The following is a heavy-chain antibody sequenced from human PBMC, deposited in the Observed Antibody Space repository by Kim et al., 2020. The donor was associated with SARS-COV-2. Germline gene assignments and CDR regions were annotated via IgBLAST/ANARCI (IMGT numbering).Heavy chain of an antibody. V-gene: IGHV1-46*01. D-gene: IGHD6-19*01. CDR2: INPSGGST. J-gene: IGHJ4*02. CDR1: GYTFTSYY. CDR3: ARGVIWYSSGWSPASYFDY. Sequence: ASVKVSCKASGYTFTSYYMHWVRQAPGQGLEWMGIINPSGGSTSYAQKFQGRVTMTRDTSTSTVYMELSSLRSEDTAVYYCARGVIWYSSGWSPASYFDYWGQGTLVTVSS.